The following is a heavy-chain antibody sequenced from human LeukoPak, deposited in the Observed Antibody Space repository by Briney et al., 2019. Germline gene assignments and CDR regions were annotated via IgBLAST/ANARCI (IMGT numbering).Heavy chain of an antibody. J-gene: IGHJ4*02. D-gene: IGHD3-10*01. CDR2: INHSGST. Sequence: PSETLSLTCAVYGGSFSGYYWSWIRQPPGKGLEWIGEINHSGSTNYNPSLKSRVTISVDTSKNQFSLKLSSVTAADTAVYYCARESRYYYGSGSYWFQSDWGQGTLVTVSS. CDR3: ARESRYYYGSGSYWFQSD. CDR1: GGSFSGYY. V-gene: IGHV4-34*01.